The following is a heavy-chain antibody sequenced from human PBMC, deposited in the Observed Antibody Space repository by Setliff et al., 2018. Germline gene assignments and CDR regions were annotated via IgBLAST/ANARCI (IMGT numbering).Heavy chain of an antibody. Sequence: SVKVSCKASGGTFSSYGISWVRQAPGQGLEWMGGTIPIFGTTDYAQKFQDSVTITTDESTSTAYMELSSLRTEDTAVYYCARGGVDTRSSTDYRYYMDVWGKGTTVTVSS. CDR3: ARGGVDTRSSTDYRYYMDV. CDR2: TIPIFGTT. CDR1: GGTFSSYG. J-gene: IGHJ6*03. D-gene: IGHD5-18*01. V-gene: IGHV1-69*05.